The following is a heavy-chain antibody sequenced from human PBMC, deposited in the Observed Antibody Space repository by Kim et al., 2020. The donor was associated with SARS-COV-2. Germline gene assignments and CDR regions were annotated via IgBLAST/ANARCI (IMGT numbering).Heavy chain of an antibody. CDR1: GGSISSGGYY. CDR3: AREPTRVFYFDY. D-gene: IGHD1-26*01. CDR2: IYYSGST. Sequence: SETLSLTCTVSGGSISSGGYYWSWIRQHPGKGLEWIGYIYYSGSTYYNPSLKSRVTISVDTSKNQFSLKLSSVTAADTAVYYCAREPTRVFYFDYWGQGTLVTVSS. V-gene: IGHV4-31*03. J-gene: IGHJ4*02.